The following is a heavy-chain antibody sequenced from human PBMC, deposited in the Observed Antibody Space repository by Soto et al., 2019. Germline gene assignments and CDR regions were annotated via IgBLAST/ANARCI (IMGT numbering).Heavy chain of an antibody. J-gene: IGHJ3*02. CDR1: GFTVSSNY. D-gene: IGHD2-15*01. CDR3: ARDRSPFLYCSGCSCYRDGFDI. CDR2: IYSSGST. Sequence: GGSLRLSCAASGFTVSSNYMSWVRQAPGKGLEWVSVIYSSGSTYYADDVKSSFTITRDNSKNTLYLQMNSLRAEDTAVDDCARDRSPFLYCSGCSCYRDGFDIWGQGTMVTVSS. V-gene: IGHV3-66*01.